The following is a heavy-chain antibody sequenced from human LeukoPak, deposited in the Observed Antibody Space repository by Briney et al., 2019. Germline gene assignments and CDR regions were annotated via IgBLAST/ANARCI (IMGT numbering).Heavy chain of an antibody. Sequence: PSETLSLTCSVSGGSIISSFWNWVWIRQPPGKGLEWIGYIYNTGSTNYDLSLKSPVSILVDTSKNRLSLKLSSVTAADTAVYYCARLSGSNGWYPWAFDIWGRGPEIPVSS. V-gene: IGHV4-59*08. J-gene: IGHJ3*02. D-gene: IGHD6-19*01. CDR3: ARLSGSNGWYPWAFDI. CDR1: GGSIISSF. CDR2: IYNTGST.